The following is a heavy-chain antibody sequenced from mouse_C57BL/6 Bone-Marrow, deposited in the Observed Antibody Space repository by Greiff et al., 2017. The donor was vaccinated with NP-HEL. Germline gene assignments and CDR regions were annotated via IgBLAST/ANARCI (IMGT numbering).Heavy chain of an antibody. CDR2: ISDGGSYT. V-gene: IGHV5-4*03. D-gene: IGHD4-1*01. CDR1: GFTFSSYA. CDR3: ARGPTGTGFAY. Sequence: EVKLVESGGGLVKPGGSLKLSCAASGFTFSSYAMSWVRQTPEKRLEWVATISDGGSYTYYPDNVKGRFTISRENAKNNLYLQMSHLKSEDTAMYYCARGPTGTGFAYWGQGTLVTVSA. J-gene: IGHJ3*01.